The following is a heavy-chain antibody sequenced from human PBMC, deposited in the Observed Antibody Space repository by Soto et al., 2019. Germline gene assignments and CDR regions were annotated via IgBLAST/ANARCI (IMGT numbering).Heavy chain of an antibody. CDR1: GDSISNYY. CDR3: ARSMDTGYYYYGMDV. J-gene: IGHJ6*02. Sequence: PSETLSLTCTVSGDSISNYYWSWIRQPPGKGLEWIAYIYYSGSTNYNPSLKSRVTISVDTSKTQFSLKLNSVTAADTAVYYCARSMDTGYYYYGMDVWGQGTTVTVS. V-gene: IGHV4-59*01. CDR2: IYYSGST.